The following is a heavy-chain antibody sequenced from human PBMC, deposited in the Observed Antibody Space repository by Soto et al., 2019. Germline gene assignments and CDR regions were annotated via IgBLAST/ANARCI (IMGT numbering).Heavy chain of an antibody. V-gene: IGHV1-69*02. CDR1: GGTFSSYT. J-gene: IGHJ5*02. CDR2: IIPILGIA. D-gene: IGHD1-7*01. CDR3: ARYTGGWNYMGWFDP. Sequence: QVQLVQSGAEVKKPGSSVKVSCKASGGTFSSYTISWVRQAPGQGLEWMGRIIPILGIANYAQKFQGRVTITADKSTSTAYMELSSLRSEDTAVYYCARYTGGWNYMGWFDPWGQGTLVTVSS.